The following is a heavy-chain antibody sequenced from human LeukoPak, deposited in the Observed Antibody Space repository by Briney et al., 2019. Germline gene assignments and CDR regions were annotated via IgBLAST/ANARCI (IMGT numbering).Heavy chain of an antibody. CDR1: GDTLTGYY. D-gene: IGHD3-22*01. Sequence: ASVRVSCKASGDTLTGYYMYRVRQAPGQWLEWMGRSNPNSGGTNYAQKFQGWVTMTRDTSISTAYMELSRLRSDDTAVYYCAREDYYDSSGYPPGGAFDIWGQGTMVTVSS. CDR2: SNPNSGGT. V-gene: IGHV1-2*04. CDR3: AREDYYDSSGYPPGGAFDI. J-gene: IGHJ3*02.